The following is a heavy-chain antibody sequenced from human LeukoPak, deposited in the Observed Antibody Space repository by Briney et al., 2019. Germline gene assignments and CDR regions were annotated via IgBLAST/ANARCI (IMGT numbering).Heavy chain of an antibody. J-gene: IGHJ4*02. CDR1: GFTFDDYT. Sequence: GGSLRLSCAASGFTFDDYTMHWVRQAPGTGLEWVSLITWDGGTTYYADSVKGRFTISRDRSTNSLYLQMNNLRSEDTALYYCAKGGYYYGSGRTYWGQGTLVTVSS. CDR2: ITWDGGTT. CDR3: AKGGYYYGSGRTY. D-gene: IGHD3-10*01. V-gene: IGHV3-43*01.